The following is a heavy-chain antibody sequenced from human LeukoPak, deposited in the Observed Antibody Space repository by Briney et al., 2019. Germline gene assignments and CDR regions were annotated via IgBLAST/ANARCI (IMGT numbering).Heavy chain of an antibody. CDR1: KFTFSSYG. D-gene: IGHD6-19*01. J-gene: IGHJ6*02. Sequence: GGSLRLSCAASKFTFSSYGMHWVRQAPGKGLEWVAVIWSDGSNKYYADSVKGRFTISRDNSKNTLYLQMNSLRAEDTAVYYCAGTSSGPERRGMDVWGQGTTVIVSS. V-gene: IGHV3-33*01. CDR3: AGTSSGPERRGMDV. CDR2: IWSDGSNK.